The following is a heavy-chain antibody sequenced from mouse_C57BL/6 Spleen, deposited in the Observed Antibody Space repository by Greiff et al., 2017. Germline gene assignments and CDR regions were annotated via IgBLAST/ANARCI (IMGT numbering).Heavy chain of an antibody. Sequence: EVKLEESGGGLVQPGGSMKLSCVASGFTFSNYWMNWVRQSPEQGLEWGAQIRLKSDNYATHYSESVKGRFTISRDDSKSSVYLQMNNLRAEDTGIYYCTQYDWAMDYWGQGTSVTGSS. CDR2: IRLKSDNYAT. CDR3: TQYDWAMDY. D-gene: IGHD2-14*01. CDR1: GFTFSNYW. J-gene: IGHJ4*01. V-gene: IGHV6-3*01.